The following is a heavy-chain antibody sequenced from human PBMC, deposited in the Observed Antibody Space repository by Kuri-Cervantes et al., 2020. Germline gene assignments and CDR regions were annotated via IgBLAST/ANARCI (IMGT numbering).Heavy chain of an antibody. Sequence: GESLKISCAASGFTFSSYAMHWVRQAPGKGLEWVAVISYDGSSKYYADSVKGRFTISRDNFKNTLYLQMNSLRTGDTAVYYCARAGPHYGDNIGYFDYWGQGTLVTVSS. CDR2: ISYDGSSK. CDR1: GFTFSSYA. CDR3: ARAGPHYGDNIGYFDY. V-gene: IGHV3-30*01. D-gene: IGHD4-17*01. J-gene: IGHJ4*02.